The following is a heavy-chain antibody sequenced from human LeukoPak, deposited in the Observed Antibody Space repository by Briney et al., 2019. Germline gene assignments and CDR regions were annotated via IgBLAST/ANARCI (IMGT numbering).Heavy chain of an antibody. D-gene: IGHD3-10*01. CDR3: ARSLRGLSYSDY. Sequence: SETLSLTCTVSGGSSSSYYWSWIRQPPGKGLEWIGYISYSGSANYNPSLKSRVTISADTSKNQFSLRLSSVTAPDTAVYYCARSLRGLSYSDYWGQGTLVTVSS. CDR2: ISYSGSA. J-gene: IGHJ4*02. V-gene: IGHV4-59*01. CDR1: GGSSSSYY.